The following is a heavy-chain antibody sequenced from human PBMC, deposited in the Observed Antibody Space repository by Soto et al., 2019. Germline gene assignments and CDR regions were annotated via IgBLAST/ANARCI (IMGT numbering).Heavy chain of an antibody. D-gene: IGHD6-19*01. CDR1: GYSFTNYW. Sequence: PGESLKISCKASGYSFTNYWIGWVRQMPGKGLEWMGTIYPGDSDTRYSPSFQGRVTFSVDKSINTAYLHWTSLKASDTAIYYCAIQHPLDSSAWYNWGQGTLVTVSS. V-gene: IGHV5-51*01. CDR3: AIQHPLDSSAWYN. CDR2: IYPGDSDT. J-gene: IGHJ4*02.